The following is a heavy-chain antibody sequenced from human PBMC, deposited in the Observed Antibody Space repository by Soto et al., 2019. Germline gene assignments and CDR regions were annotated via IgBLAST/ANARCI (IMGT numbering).Heavy chain of an antibody. Sequence: QVQLVQSGAEVKKPGSSVKVSCKASGGTFSSYAISWVRQAPGQGLEWMGGIIPIFGTANYAQKFQGRVTIXAXDXTTTVYIELSSLRSEDTAVYYCARTPDTNYYYGMDVWGQGTTVTVSS. CDR1: GGTFSSYA. CDR3: ARTPDTNYYYGMDV. J-gene: IGHJ6*02. V-gene: IGHV1-69*12. CDR2: IIPIFGTA.